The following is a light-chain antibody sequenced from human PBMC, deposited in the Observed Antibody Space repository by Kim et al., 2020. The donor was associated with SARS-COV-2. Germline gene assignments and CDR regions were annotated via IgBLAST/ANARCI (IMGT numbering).Light chain of an antibody. Sequence: GQSVTISCTGTSSDVGGYTYISWYQQHPGKAPQLLIFGVTKRPSGVPDRFSGSKSGNTASLTVSGLQAEDEADYYWSSYAGSNNYVFGSGTKVTVL. J-gene: IGLJ1*01. V-gene: IGLV2-8*01. CDR1: SSDVGGYTY. CDR3: SSYAGSNNYV. CDR2: GVT.